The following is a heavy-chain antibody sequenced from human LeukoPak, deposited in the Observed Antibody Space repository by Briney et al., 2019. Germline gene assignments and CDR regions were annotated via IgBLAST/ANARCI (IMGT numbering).Heavy chain of an antibody. CDR2: ISGSGGST. CDR1: GFTFSRYA. V-gene: IGHV3-23*01. J-gene: IGHJ4*02. CDR3: AKLWFGESTHFDY. D-gene: IGHD3-10*01. Sequence: GGSLRLSCAASGFTFSRYAMSWVRQAPGKGLEWVSAISGSGGSTYYADSVKGRFTMSRDNSKNTLHLQMNSLRAADTAVYYCAKLWFGESTHFDYWGQGTLVTVSA.